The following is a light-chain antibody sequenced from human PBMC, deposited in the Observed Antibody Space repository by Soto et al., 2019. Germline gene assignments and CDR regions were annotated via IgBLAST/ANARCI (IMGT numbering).Light chain of an antibody. CDR1: QTISSW. Sequence: DIQMTQSPSTLSGSVGDRVTITCRASQTISSWLAWYQQKPGKAAKLLIYKAYTLKSGVTSRFSGSGSGTEFTLTISSLQPDDFATYYCQPYNSYSEAFGQGTQVDIK. CDR2: KAY. J-gene: IGKJ1*01. CDR3: QPYNSYSEA. V-gene: IGKV1-5*03.